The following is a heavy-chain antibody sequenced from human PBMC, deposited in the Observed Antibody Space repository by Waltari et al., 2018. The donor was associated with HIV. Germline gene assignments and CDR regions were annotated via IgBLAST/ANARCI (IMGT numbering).Heavy chain of an antibody. CDR3: ARGSEYSGYADAFDI. CDR1: EFTVSSDY. CDR2: IYSGGST. J-gene: IGHJ3*02. D-gene: IGHD5-12*01. Sequence: EVQLVETGGGLIQPGGSLRLSCAASEFTVSSDYMGWVRQARGKGREWVSVIYSGGSTYYADSVKGRFTISRDNSKNTLYLQMNSLRAEDTAIYYCARGSEYSGYADAFDIWGQGTMVTVSS. V-gene: IGHV3-53*02.